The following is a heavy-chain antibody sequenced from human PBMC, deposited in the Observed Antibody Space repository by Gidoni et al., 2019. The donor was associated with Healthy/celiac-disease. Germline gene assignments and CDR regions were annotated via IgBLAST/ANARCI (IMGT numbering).Heavy chain of an antibody. CDR2: IWYDGSNK. D-gene: IGHD6-19*01. J-gene: IGHJ6*02. CDR1: GFTFSSYG. CDR3: ARGDSSGWYYYYYGMDV. V-gene: IGHV3-33*01. Sequence: QVQLVESGGGVVQPGRSQRLSCAASGFTFSSYGMHWGRQAPGKGVEWVAVIWYDGSNKYYADSVKGRFTIARDNSKNTLYLQMNSLRAEDTAVYYCARGDSSGWYYYYYGMDVWGQGTTVTVSS.